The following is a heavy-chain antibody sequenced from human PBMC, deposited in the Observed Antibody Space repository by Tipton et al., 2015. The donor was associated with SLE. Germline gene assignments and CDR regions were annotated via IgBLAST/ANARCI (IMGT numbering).Heavy chain of an antibody. V-gene: IGHV3-7*01. J-gene: IGHJ2*01. CDR2: IDEDGSEK. CDR1: GFTFSTYW. Sequence: SLRLSCAASGFTFSTYWMNWVRQAPGKGLEWVANIDEDGSEKYYVDSVKGRFTISRDNAKNSLFLQMNSLRAEDTAVYYCARDLKYTYGLGDWYFDLWGRGTLVTVSS. CDR3: ARDLKYTYGLGDWYFDL. D-gene: IGHD5-18*01.